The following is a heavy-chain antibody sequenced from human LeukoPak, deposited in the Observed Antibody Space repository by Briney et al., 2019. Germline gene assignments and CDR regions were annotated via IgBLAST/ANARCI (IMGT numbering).Heavy chain of an antibody. CDR2: IRPDGHNK. D-gene: IGHD3-3*02. V-gene: IGHV3-30*02. J-gene: IGHJ6*04. Sequence: GGSLRLSCAASGFIFIGYGMHWVRQAPGKGPEWVAFIRPDGHNKYYADSVKGRFMISRDNSKNTVDLQMNSLRGDDTAMYYCAKEGAASWDVDVWGKGTTVTASS. CDR1: GFIFIGYG. CDR3: AKEGAASWDVDV.